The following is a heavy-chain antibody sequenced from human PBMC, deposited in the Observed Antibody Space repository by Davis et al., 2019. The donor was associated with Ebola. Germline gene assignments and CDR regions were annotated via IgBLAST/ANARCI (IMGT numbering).Heavy chain of an antibody. D-gene: IGHD3-10*01. J-gene: IGHJ4*02. CDR2: INPSGGST. V-gene: IGHV1-46*01. CDR3: ARSGRYGSGSYYNFGD. CDR1: GYTFTSYY. Sequence: ASVKVSCKASGYTFTSYYMHWVRQAPGQGLEWMGIINPSGGSTSYAQKFQGRVTMTRDTSTSTVYMELSSLRSEDTAVYYCARSGRYGSGSYYNFGDWGQGTLVTVSS.